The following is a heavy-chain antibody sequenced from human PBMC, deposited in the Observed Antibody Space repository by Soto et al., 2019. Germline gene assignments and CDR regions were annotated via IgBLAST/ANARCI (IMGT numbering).Heavy chain of an antibody. D-gene: IGHD1-1*01. Sequence: ASETLSLTCTVSGGSISSGGYYWSWIRQHPGKGLEWIGYIYYSGSTYYNPSLKSRVTISVDTSKNQFSLKLSSVTAADTAVYYCARGKIREPLDYWGQGTLVTVSS. CDR1: GGSISSGGYY. V-gene: IGHV4-31*03. J-gene: IGHJ4*02. CDR2: IYYSGST. CDR3: ARGKIREPLDY.